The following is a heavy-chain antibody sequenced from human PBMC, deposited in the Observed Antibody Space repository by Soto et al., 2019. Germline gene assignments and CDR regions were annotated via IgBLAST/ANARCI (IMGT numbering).Heavy chain of an antibody. D-gene: IGHD3-9*01. CDR2: IRQDGSES. J-gene: IGHJ3*02. CDR1: GFTFSSYW. V-gene: IGHV3-7*03. Sequence: EVQLVESGGGLVQPGGSLRLSCAASGFTFSSYWMSWVRQAPGKGLEWVANIRQDGSESYYVDSVKGRFTISRDNAKKSLYLQMNSLRAEDTAVCYCARLDWGSLYAFDIWGQGTMVTVSS. CDR3: ARLDWGSLYAFDI.